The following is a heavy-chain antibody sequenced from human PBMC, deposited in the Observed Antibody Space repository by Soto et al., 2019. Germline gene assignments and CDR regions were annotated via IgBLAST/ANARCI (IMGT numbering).Heavy chain of an antibody. CDR1: GGSLSSYD. J-gene: IGHJ4*02. CDR2: IYYSGTT. V-gene: IGHV4-59*08. Sequence: SETLSLTCPVSGGSLSSYDWNWIRQPPGKGLEWIGYIYYSGTTNYNPSLKSRVTISVDSSKNQFSLKLSSVTAADTAVYYCARQPCSSTSCDKKGDFDYWGQGTLVTVSS. CDR3: ARQPCSSTSCDKKGDFDY. D-gene: IGHD2-2*01.